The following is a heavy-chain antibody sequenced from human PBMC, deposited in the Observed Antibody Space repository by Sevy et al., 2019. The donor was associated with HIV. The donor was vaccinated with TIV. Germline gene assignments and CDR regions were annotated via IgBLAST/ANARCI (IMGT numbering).Heavy chain of an antibody. J-gene: IGHJ4*02. CDR2: ISSGSSYI. D-gene: IGHD2-2*01. CDR3: ARDGDCTSTSCLLYFDY. V-gene: IGHV3-21*01. CDR1: GFTFSTYT. Sequence: GGSLRLSCAASGFTFSTYTMNWVRQAPGKGLEWVSSISSGSSYIYYADSVKGRFTISRDNAKNSLYLQMNSLRAEDTAIYYCARDGDCTSTSCLLYFDYWGQGTPVTVSS.